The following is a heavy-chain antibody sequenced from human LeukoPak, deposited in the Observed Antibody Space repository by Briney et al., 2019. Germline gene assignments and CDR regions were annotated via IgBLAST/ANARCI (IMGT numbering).Heavy chain of an antibody. Sequence: GGSLRLSCPASGFTFSSYAMSWVRQAPGKGLEWVSAISGSGDSTYYADSVKGRFTISRDNSKNTLYLQMKSLRAEDTAVYYCAKDHVWGSYLLYYYYMDVWGKGTTVTISS. J-gene: IGHJ6*03. V-gene: IGHV3-23*01. CDR2: ISGSGDST. D-gene: IGHD3-16*02. CDR1: GFTFSSYA. CDR3: AKDHVWGSYLLYYYYMDV.